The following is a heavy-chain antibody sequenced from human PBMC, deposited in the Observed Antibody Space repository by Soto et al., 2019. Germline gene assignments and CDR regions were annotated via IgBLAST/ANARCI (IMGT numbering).Heavy chain of an antibody. D-gene: IGHD2-15*01. J-gene: IGHJ4*02. CDR2: IIPIFGTA. V-gene: IGHV1-69*01. Sequence: QVQLVQSGAEVKKPGSSVKVSCKASGGTFSSYAISWVRQAPGQGVEWMGGIIPIFGTANYAQKFQGRVTITADESTSTAYMELSSLRSEDTAVYYCARDRGYCSGGSCHSFDYWGQGTLVTVSS. CDR3: ARDRGYCSGGSCHSFDY. CDR1: GGTFSSYA.